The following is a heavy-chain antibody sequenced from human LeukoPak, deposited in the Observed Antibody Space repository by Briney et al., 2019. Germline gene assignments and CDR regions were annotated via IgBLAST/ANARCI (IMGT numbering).Heavy chain of an antibody. CDR2: ISGSGGST. D-gene: IGHD3-16*01. V-gene: IGHV3-23*01. J-gene: IGHJ6*03. Sequence: GGSLRLSCAASGFTFSSYGMSWVRQAPGKGLEWVSAISGSGGSTYYADSVKGRFTISRDNSKNTLYLQMNSLRAEDTAVYYCASDWDYYYYYMDVWGKGTTVTVSS. CDR3: ASDWDYYYYYMDV. CDR1: GFTFSSYG.